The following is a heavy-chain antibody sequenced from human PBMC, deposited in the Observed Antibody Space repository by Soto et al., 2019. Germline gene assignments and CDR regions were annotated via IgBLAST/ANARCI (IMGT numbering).Heavy chain of an antibody. J-gene: IGHJ2*01. CDR1: GGSISSGGYY. CDR3: ARERIGGDGYNLAYWYFDL. CDR2: IYYSGST. Sequence: QVQLQESGPGLVKPSQTLSLTCTVSGGSISSGGYYWSWIRQHPGKGLEWIGYIYYSGSTYYNPSLKSRVTISVGTSKNQFSLKLSSVTAADTAVYYCARERIGGDGYNLAYWYFDLWGRGTLVTVSS. D-gene: IGHD5-12*01. V-gene: IGHV4-31*03.